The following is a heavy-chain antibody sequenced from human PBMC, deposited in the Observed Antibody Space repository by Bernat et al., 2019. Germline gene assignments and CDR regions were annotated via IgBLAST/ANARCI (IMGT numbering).Heavy chain of an antibody. CDR1: GYTLTELS. CDR2: FDPEDGET. V-gene: IGHV1-24*01. Sequence: QVQLVQSGAEVKKPGASVKVSCKVSGYTLTELSMHWVRQAPGKGLEWMGGFDPEDGETIYAQKFQGRVTMNEDTSTGTGYLELSSLGSEDTAVYYWATDLGLFGGGGYYYYGMDVWGPGTTVTVSS. CDR3: ATDLGLFGGGGYYYYGMDV. J-gene: IGHJ6*02. D-gene: IGHD3-16*01.